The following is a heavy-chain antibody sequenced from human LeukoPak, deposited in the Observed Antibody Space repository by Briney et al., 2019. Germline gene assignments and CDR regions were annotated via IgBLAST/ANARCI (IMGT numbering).Heavy chain of an antibody. J-gene: IGHJ4*02. V-gene: IGHV3-20*04. CDR1: GFTFYDYS. CDR2: INWNGGST. CDR3: ARDGTSGGDCYDY. Sequence: PGGSLRLSCAASGFTFYDYSMSWVRQAPGEGLEWVSGINWNGGSTGYADSVKGRFTISRDNAKNSLYLQMNSLRSEDSALYYCARDGTSGGDCYDYWGQGTLVTGSS. D-gene: IGHD2-21*01.